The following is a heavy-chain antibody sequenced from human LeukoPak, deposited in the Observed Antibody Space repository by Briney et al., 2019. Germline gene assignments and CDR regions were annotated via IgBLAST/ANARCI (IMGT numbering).Heavy chain of an antibody. CDR1: GFTFSSYW. J-gene: IGHJ4*02. D-gene: IGHD3-22*01. CDR3: AREGYYVSSGTNDY. Sequence: PGGSLRLSCAASGFTFSSYWMSWVRQAPGKGLEWVANIKQDGSEKYYVDSVKGRFTISRDNAKNSLYLQMNSLRAEDTAVYYCAREGYYVSSGTNDYWGQGTLVTVSS. V-gene: IGHV3-7*01. CDR2: IKQDGSEK.